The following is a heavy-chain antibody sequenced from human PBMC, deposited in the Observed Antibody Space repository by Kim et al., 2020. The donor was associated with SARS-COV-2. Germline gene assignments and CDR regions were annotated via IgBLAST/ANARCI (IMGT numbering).Heavy chain of an antibody. J-gene: IGHJ6*03. D-gene: IGHD3-3*01. CDR1: GYTFTSYA. Sequence: ASVKVSCKASGYTFTSYAMNWVRQAPGQGLEWMGWINTNTGNPTYAQGFTGRFVFSLDTSVSTAYLQISSLKAEDTAVYYCARENSITIFGVVIFFDYMDIWGKGTTVTVSS. CDR2: INTNTGNP. CDR3: ARENSITIFGVVIFFDYMDI. V-gene: IGHV7-4-1*02.